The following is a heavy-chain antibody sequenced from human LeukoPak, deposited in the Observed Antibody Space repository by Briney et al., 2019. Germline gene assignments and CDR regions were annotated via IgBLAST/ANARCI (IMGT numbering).Heavy chain of an antibody. CDR1: GFTFSSYG. V-gene: IGHV3-30*02. J-gene: IGHJ3*02. D-gene: IGHD3-22*01. Sequence: PGGSLRLSCAASGFTFSSYGMHWVRQAPGKGLEWVAFIRYDGSNKYYADSVKGRFTISRDNSKNTLYLQMNSLRAEDTAVYYCAKPTTGRTMIVVVTDAFDIWGQGTMVTVSS. CDR2: IRYDGSNK. CDR3: AKPTTGRTMIVVVTDAFDI.